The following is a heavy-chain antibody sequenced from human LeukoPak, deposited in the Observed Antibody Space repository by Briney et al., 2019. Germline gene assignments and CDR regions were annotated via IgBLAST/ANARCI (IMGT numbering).Heavy chain of an antibody. Sequence: SETLSLTCAVYGGSFSGYYWSWIRQPPGKGLEWIGYIYYSGSTNYNPSLKSRVTISVDTSKNQFSLKLSSVTAADTAVYYCARIFFDYYYDSSGYYFDYWGQGTLVTVSS. J-gene: IGHJ4*02. CDR2: IYYSGST. D-gene: IGHD3-22*01. V-gene: IGHV4-59*01. CDR1: GGSFSGYY. CDR3: ARIFFDYYYDSSGYYFDY.